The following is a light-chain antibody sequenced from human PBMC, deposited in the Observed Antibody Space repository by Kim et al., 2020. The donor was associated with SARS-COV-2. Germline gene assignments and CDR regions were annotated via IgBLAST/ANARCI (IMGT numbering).Light chain of an antibody. Sequence: QSALTQPASVSGSPGQSITISCTGTSSDVGGYNYVSWYQQHPGKAPKLMIYDVSNRPSGVSNRFSGSKSGNTASLTISGLQAEDEADYYCSSYTSSSTYVCGTGTQLTVL. J-gene: IGLJ1*01. V-gene: IGLV2-14*03. CDR1: SSDVGGYNY. CDR3: SSYTSSSTYV. CDR2: DVS.